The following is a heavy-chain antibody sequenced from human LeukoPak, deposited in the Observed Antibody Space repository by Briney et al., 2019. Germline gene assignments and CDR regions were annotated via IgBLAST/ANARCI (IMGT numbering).Heavy chain of an antibody. V-gene: IGHV3-23*01. CDR1: GFTFNNYA. CDR2: ISGGGNRT. CDR3: AKALGGSYYGDRGFDY. J-gene: IGHJ4*02. D-gene: IGHD1-26*01. Sequence: GGSLRLPCAASGFTFNNYAMSWVRQAPGKGLEWVSVISGGGNRTYYADSVKGRFTISRDNSKNTLSMKMNSLRAEDTAVYYCAKALGGSYYGDRGFDYWGQGTLVTVSS.